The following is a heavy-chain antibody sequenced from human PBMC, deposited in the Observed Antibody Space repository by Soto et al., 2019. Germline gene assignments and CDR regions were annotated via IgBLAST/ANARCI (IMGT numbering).Heavy chain of an antibody. V-gene: IGHV3-30-3*01. CDR1: GFTFSSYA. CDR3: AREVTTYYDFWAAGMDV. CDR2: ISYDGSNK. D-gene: IGHD3-3*01. Sequence: GGSLRLSCAASGFTFSSYAMHWVRQAPGKGLEWVAVISYDGSNKYYADSVKGRFTISRDNSKNTLYLQMNSLRAEDTAVYYCAREVTTYYDFWAAGMDVWGQGTTVTVSS. J-gene: IGHJ6*02.